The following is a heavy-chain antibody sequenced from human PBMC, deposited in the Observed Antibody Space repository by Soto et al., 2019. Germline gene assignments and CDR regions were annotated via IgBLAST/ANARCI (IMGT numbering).Heavy chain of an antibody. CDR1: GYTFTSYD. J-gene: IGHJ5*02. D-gene: IGHD3-10*01. V-gene: IGHV1-8*01. CDR2: MNPNSGNT. CDR3: ARFISGITMVRGVIGWFDP. Sequence: ASVKVSCKASGYTFTSYDINWVRQATGQGLEWMGWMNPNSGNTGYAQKFQGRVTMTRNTSISTAYMELSSLRSEDTAVYYCARFISGITMVRGVIGWFDPWGQGTLVTVSS.